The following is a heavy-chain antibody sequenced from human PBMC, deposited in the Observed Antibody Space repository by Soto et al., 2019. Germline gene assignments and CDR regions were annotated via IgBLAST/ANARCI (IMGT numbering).Heavy chain of an antibody. V-gene: IGHV3-23*01. J-gene: IGHJ3*02. CDR3: AHPRGYGVFDAYDI. D-gene: IGHD4-17*01. Sequence: GTLRLSCVASVFTFSTYAMSWVRQAPGKGLEWVSALTPSGGETFYADSVKGRFTISRDNSMNALYLQMNSLRIEDTAVYYCAHPRGYGVFDAYDIWGQGTMVTVSS. CDR1: VFTFSTYA. CDR2: LTPSGGET.